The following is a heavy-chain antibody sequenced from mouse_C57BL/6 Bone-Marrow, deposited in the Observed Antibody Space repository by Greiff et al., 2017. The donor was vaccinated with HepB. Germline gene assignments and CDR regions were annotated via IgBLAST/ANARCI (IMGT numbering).Heavy chain of an antibody. J-gene: IGHJ2*01. V-gene: IGHV5-6*01. CDR3: ARPIYYGYEGYFDY. CDR2: ISSGGSYT. Sequence: EVQLQQSGGDLVKPGGSLKLSCAASGFTFSSYGMSWVRQTPDKRLEWVATISSGGSYTYYPDSVKGRFTISRDNAKNTLYLQMSSLKSEDTAMYYCARPIYYGYEGYFDYWGQGTTLTVSS. CDR1: GFTFSSYG. D-gene: IGHD2-2*01.